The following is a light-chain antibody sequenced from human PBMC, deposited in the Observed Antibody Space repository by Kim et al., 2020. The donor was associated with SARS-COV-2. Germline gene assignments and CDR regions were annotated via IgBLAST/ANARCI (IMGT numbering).Light chain of an antibody. Sequence: SSELTQDPAVSVALGQTVRITCQGDSLRSYYATWYQQKPGQAPVLVIYGKNNRPSGIPDRFSGSSSGNTASLTITGAQAEDEAYYYCQSRDSSGKVVFGGGTKVTVL. V-gene: IGLV3-19*01. J-gene: IGLJ2*01. CDR1: SLRSYY. CDR3: QSRDSSGKVV. CDR2: GKN.